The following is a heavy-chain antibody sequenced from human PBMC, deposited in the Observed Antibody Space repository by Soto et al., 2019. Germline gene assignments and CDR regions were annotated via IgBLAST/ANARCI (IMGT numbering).Heavy chain of an antibody. CDR2: IYYSGST. CDR3: CIVVVPAATVDYFDY. CDR1: GGSISSSSYY. Sequence: SETLSLTCTVSGGSISSSSYYWGWIRQPPGKGLEWIGSIYYSGSTYYNPSLKSRVTISVDTSKNQFSLKLSSVTAADTAVYYCCIVVVPAATVDYFDYWGQGTLVTVSS. J-gene: IGHJ4*02. D-gene: IGHD2-2*01. V-gene: IGHV4-39*01.